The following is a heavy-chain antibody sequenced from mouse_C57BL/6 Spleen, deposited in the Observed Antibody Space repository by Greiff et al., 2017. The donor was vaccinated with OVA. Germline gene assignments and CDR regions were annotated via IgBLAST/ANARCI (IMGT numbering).Heavy chain of an antibody. Sequence: EVQLQQSGPELVKPGDSVKISCKASGYSFTGYFMNWVMQSHGKSLEWIGRINPYNGDTFYNQKFKGKATLTVDKSSSTAHMELRSLTSEDSAVYHCARREIYYGNYDYAMDYWGQGTSVTVSS. J-gene: IGHJ4*01. CDR1: GYSFTGYF. D-gene: IGHD2-1*01. CDR2: INPYNGDT. CDR3: ARREIYYGNYDYAMDY. V-gene: IGHV1-20*01.